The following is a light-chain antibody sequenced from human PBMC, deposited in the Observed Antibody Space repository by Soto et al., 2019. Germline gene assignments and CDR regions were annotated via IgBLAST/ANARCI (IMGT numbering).Light chain of an antibody. CDR3: QQSHSTPLN. J-gene: IGKJ4*01. CDR2: GAF. Sequence: DIQVIQSPSSLSASFGDRVTITCRASLRISTYLNWYQHKPGKAPKLLIYGAFSLQSGVPSRFSGSGSGTDFTLTISSLHPEDSATYYCQQSHSTPLNFGGGTNLEI. CDR1: LRISTY. V-gene: IGKV1-39*01.